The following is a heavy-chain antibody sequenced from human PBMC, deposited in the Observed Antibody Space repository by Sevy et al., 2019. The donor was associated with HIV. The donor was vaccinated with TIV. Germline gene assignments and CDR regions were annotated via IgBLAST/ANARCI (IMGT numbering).Heavy chain of an antibody. Sequence: ASVKVSCKASGYTFTNYYMHWVRQAPGQGLEWMGRINPNSGGTNYARKFQGRVTMTRDTSISTAYMELSRLRYDDTALYYCSTSRDLVWSTIFYNTFDYWGQGTLFTVSS. D-gene: IGHD2-2*01. V-gene: IGHV1-2*06. CDR3: STSRDLVWSTIFYNTFDY. CDR1: GYTFTNYY. J-gene: IGHJ4*02. CDR2: INPNSGGT.